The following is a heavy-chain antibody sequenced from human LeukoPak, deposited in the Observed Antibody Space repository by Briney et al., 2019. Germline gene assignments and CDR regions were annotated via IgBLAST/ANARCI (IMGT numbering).Heavy chain of an antibody. V-gene: IGHV3-21*01. CDR2: ISSSSSYI. CDR3: ARDLGGRYCSGGSCYPSYGMDV. Sequence: PGGSLRLSCAASGFTFSSYSMNWVRRAPGKGLEWVSSISSSSSYIYYADSVKGRFTISRDNAKNSLYLQMNSLRAEDTAVYYCARDLGGRYCSGGSCYPSYGMDVWGQGTTVTVSS. CDR1: GFTFSSYS. D-gene: IGHD2-15*01. J-gene: IGHJ6*02.